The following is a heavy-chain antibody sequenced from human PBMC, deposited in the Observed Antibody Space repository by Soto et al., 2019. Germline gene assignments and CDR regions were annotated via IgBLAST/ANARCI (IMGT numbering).Heavy chain of an antibody. V-gene: IGHV1-18*01. CDR3: ARDPPPPVPSSTYSFDY. D-gene: IGHD2-15*01. CDR1: GYTFTSYG. Sequence: QVQLVQSGAEVKKPGASVKVSCKASGYTFTSYGISWVRQAPGQGLEWMGWISAYNGNTNYAQKLQGRVTMTTATPTTTAYMERMTLSSADTAVYYCARDPPPPVPSSTYSFDYGGQGTLVTFPS. J-gene: IGHJ4*02. CDR2: ISAYNGNT.